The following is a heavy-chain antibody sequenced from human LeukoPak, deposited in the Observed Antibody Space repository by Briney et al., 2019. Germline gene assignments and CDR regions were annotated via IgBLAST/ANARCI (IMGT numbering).Heavy chain of an antibody. CDR2: LRSRGDT. CDR3: VRGDVGFDP. J-gene: IGHJ5*02. V-gene: IGHV3-13*01. Sequence: GGSLRLSCAASGFTYRTYDMHWVRQARAGGLEGVSGLRSRGDTYYLGTAKGRFTISRDNAKNTLYLQMNSLSAGDTAVYYCVRGDVGFDPWGQGILVTVSS. CDR1: GFTYRTYD. D-gene: IGHD1-26*01.